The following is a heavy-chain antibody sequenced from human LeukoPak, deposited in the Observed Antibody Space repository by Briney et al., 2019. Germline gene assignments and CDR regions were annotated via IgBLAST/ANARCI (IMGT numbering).Heavy chain of an antibody. CDR1: GYTFTNYH. J-gene: IGHJ6*03. Sequence: ASVKVSCKASGYTFTNYHISWVRQAPGQGLEWMGWISAYNGNTNYAQKLQGRVTMTTDTSTSTAYMELRSLRSEDTAVYYCARGVVTATPYYYYYYYMDVWGKGTTVTISS. CDR2: ISAYNGNT. V-gene: IGHV1-18*01. CDR3: ARGVVTATPYYYYYYYMDV. D-gene: IGHD2-21*02.